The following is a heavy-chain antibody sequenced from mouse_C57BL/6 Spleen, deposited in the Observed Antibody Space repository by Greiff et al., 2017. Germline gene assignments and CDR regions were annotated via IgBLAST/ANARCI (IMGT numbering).Heavy chain of an antibody. D-gene: IGHD2-4*01. CDR3: TGPIYYDYGGRFAY. J-gene: IGHJ3*01. Sequence: EVKLLESGGGLVQPGGSMKLSCVASGFTFSNYWMNWVRQSPEKGLEWVAQIRLKSDNYATHYAESVKGRFTISRDDSKSSVYLQMNDLRAEDTGIYYCTGPIYYDYGGRFAYWGQGTLVTVSA. CDR2: IRLKSDNYAT. V-gene: IGHV6-3*01. CDR1: GFTFSNYW.